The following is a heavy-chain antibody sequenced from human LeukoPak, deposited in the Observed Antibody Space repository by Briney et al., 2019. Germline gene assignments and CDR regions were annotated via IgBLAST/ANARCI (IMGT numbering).Heavy chain of an antibody. J-gene: IGHJ4*02. Sequence: SETLSLPCAVSGYSFTSGYYRAWTRPPPGKGLEWIGNIYHSGSTYYNASLKSRVTISVDTSKNQFSLKLSSVTAADTAVYYCARRYSNYFFDYWGQGTLVTVSS. CDR2: IYHSGST. CDR1: GYSFTSGYY. D-gene: IGHD4-11*01. CDR3: ARRYSNYFFDY. V-gene: IGHV4-38-2*01.